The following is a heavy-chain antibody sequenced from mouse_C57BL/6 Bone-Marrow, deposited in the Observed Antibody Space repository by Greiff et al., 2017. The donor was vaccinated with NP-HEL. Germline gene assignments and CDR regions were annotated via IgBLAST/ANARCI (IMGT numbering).Heavy chain of an antibody. CDR1: YTFTDYY. Sequence: YTFTDYYINWVKQRPGQGLEWIGWIFPGSGSTYYNEKFKGKATLTVDKSSSTAYMLLSSLTSEDSAVYFCARSGYYGSSYNYWGQGTTLTVSS. V-gene: IGHV1-75*01. CDR3: ARSGYYGSSYNY. D-gene: IGHD1-1*01. CDR2: IFPGSGST. J-gene: IGHJ2*01.